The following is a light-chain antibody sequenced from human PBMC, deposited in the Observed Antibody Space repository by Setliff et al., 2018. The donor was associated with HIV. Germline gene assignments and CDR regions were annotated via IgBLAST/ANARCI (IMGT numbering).Light chain of an antibody. J-gene: IGLJ2*01. CDR3: GSYTSSSTLV. CDR1: SSDVGGYNY. CDR2: DVS. Sequence: QSVLTQPASVSGSPGQSITISCTGTSSDVGGYNYVSWYQQYPGKAPKLMIYDVSKRPSGVSNRFSGSKSGNTASLTISGLQAEDEADYYCGSYTSSSTLVFGGGTKGTVL. V-gene: IGLV2-14*03.